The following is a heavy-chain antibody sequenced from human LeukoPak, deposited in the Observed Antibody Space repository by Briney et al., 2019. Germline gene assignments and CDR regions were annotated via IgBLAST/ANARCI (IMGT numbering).Heavy chain of an antibody. J-gene: IGHJ6*03. CDR2: IYSGGST. V-gene: IGHV3-53*01. CDR3: SRVTCYYGSGSPTYYYYYMDV. Sequence: GGSLRLSCTVSGFTVSSSSMSWVRQAPGKGLEWVSVIYSGGSTYYADSVKGRFTISRDNSKNTLYLQMNSLRAEDTAVYYCSRVTCYYGSGSPTYYYYYMDVWGKGTTVTISS. CDR1: GFTVSSSS. D-gene: IGHD3-10*01.